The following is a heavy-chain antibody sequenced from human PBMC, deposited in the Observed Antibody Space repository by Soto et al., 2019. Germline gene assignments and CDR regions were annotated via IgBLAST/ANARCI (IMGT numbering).Heavy chain of an antibody. V-gene: IGHV1-69*01. CDR3: ARDRGRAAADFDYYGMDV. CDR1: GGTFSSYA. D-gene: IGHD6-13*01. J-gene: IGHJ6*02. CDR2: IIPIFGTA. Sequence: QVQLVQSGAEVKKPGSSVKVSCKASGGTFSSYAISWVRQAPGQGLEWMGGIIPIFGTANYAQKFQGRVTITADESTSTAFMDLSILRSEDTAVYYCARDRGRAAADFDYYGMDVWVQGTTVTVSS.